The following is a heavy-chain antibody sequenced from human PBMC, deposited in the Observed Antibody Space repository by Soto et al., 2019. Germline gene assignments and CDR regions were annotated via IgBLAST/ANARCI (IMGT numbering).Heavy chain of an antibody. CDR2: IRTKANSYAT. CDR3: TVSLLAYCSGRYCHTDYYYYGMDV. J-gene: IGHJ6*02. CDR1: GFTFRGSA. Sequence: EVQLVESGGGLVQPGESLKLSCAASGFTFRGSAMHWVRQASGKGLEWVGRIRTKANSYATAYAASVQGRFTMSRDHSKSTAYMQMNSLKTEDTAVYYCTVSLLAYCSGRYCHTDYYYYGMDVWGPGTAVTVSS. V-gene: IGHV3-73*02. D-gene: IGHD2-21*01.